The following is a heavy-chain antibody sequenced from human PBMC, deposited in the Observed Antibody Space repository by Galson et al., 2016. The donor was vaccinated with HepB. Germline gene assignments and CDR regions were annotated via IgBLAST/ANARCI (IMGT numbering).Heavy chain of an antibody. Sequence: ETLSLTCTVSGGSISNYFWSWIRQPPGQGLEWVGFIYYTGRTYYNPSLKSRVTVSLDTSRRQFSLKLSSVTAAATAMYYCAREAVGYSTSGTPPYGMDVWGQGTTVTVSS. J-gene: IGHJ6*02. CDR1: GGSISNYF. V-gene: IGHV4-59*01. CDR2: IYYTGRT. CDR3: AREAVGYSTSGTPPYGMDV. D-gene: IGHD3-10*01.